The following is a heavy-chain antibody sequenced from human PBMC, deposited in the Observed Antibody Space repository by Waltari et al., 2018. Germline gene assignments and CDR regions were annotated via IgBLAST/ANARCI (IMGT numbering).Heavy chain of an antibody. V-gene: IGHV4-4*07. CDR3: ARGGGATPAAFDI. Sequence: QVQLQESGPGLVKPSETLSLTCPVPANSISSYYWSWIRQPAGKGLEWIGRIYSSGTTNYNPSLKSRVTMSVDTSKNKLSLKLNSVTAADTAIYYCARGGGATPAAFDIWGQGTMVTVSS. J-gene: IGHJ3*02. CDR2: IYSSGTT. D-gene: IGHD1-26*01. CDR1: ANSISSYY.